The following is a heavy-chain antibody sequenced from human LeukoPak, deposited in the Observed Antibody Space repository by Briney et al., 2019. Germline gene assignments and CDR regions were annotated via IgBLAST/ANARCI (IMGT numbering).Heavy chain of an antibody. V-gene: IGHV4-59*01. CDR1: GGSISNYY. Sequence: SEALSLTCTVSGGSISNYYWSWIRQPPGKGLEWIGFIYYSGSTNYNPSLKSRVTISVDTSKNQFSLKVRSVTPADTAVYYCANTGYSYGYVRPDYWGQGTLVTVSS. CDR2: IYYSGST. J-gene: IGHJ4*02. CDR3: ANTGYSYGYVRPDY. D-gene: IGHD5-18*01.